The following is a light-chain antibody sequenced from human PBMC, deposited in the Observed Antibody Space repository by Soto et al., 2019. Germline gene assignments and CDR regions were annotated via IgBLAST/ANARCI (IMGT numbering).Light chain of an antibody. CDR2: DAS. J-gene: IGKJ5*01. V-gene: IGKV3-15*01. CDR1: QSVSSN. CDR3: QQYHNWPIT. Sequence: EIVMTQSPATLSLSRGESATLSCRASQSVSSNLAWHQQKPVQAPRILMYDASTRATGISARFSGSGSGTEFTLTISSLQSEDFAVYYCQQYHNWPITLGQGTRLEIK.